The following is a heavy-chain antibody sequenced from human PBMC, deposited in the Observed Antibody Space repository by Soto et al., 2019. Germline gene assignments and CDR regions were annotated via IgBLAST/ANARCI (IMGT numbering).Heavy chain of an antibody. CDR1: GGTFSSYA. D-gene: IGHD3-22*01. Sequence: ASVKVSCKASGGTFSSYAISWVRQAPGQGLEWMGGIIPIFGTANYAQKFQGRVTITADESTSTAYMELSSLRSEDTAVYYCARGFLYYYDSSIRPVLDYWGQGTLVTVSS. V-gene: IGHV1-69*13. CDR3: ARGFLYYYDSSIRPVLDY. J-gene: IGHJ4*02. CDR2: IIPIFGTA.